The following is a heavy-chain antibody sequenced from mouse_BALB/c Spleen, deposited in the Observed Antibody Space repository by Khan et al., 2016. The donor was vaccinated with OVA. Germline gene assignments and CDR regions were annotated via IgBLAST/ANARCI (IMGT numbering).Heavy chain of an antibody. J-gene: IGHJ3*01. CDR1: GFSLTNYG. V-gene: IGHV2-2*02. D-gene: IGHD6-1*01. CDR3: ARNLGSAWFVY. Sequence: QVQLKQSGPGLVQPSQSLSITCTVSGFSLTNYGVHWVRQSPGKGLEWLGVLWSGGSTDYNAAFISSLSISKDNSTSQVFLNMNSMQANDTAKYYCARNLGSAWFVYWGQGTLVTVSA. CDR2: LWSGGST.